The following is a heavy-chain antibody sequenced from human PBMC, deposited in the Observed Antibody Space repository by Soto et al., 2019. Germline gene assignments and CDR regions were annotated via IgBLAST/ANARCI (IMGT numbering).Heavy chain of an antibody. CDR3: ARALVVVVAATLTDCFDP. CDR1: GYTFTSYA. J-gene: IGHJ5*02. D-gene: IGHD2-15*01. Sequence: QVQLVQSGAEVKKPGASVKVSCKASGYTFTSYAMHWVRQAPGQRLEWMGWINAGNGNTKYSQKFQGRVTITRDTPGSTAYMELGSLRSEDTAVYYCARALVVVVAATLTDCFDPWGQGTLVTVSS. CDR2: INAGNGNT. V-gene: IGHV1-3*01.